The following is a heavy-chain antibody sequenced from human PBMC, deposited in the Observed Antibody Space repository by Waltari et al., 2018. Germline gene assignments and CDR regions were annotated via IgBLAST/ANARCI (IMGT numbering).Heavy chain of an antibody. CDR3: AGDRAIGLFFDY. Sequence: QVQLQESGQGLVKPSGTLSLPCAVSGDSISGNYWWSWVRQSPEKGLEWIGQVHHSGKTHYNPSLKSRVAISVDKPKNQCSLNLNSVTAADTAIYYCAGDRAIGLFFDYWGRGTLVTVSS. D-gene: IGHD2-2*01. J-gene: IGHJ4*02. V-gene: IGHV4-4*02. CDR1: GDSISGNYW. CDR2: VHHSGKT.